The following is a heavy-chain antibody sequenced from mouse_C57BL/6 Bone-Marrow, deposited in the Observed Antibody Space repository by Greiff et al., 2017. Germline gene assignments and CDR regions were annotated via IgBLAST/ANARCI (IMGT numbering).Heavy chain of an antibody. Sequence: VQLKQPGAELVKPGASVKLSCKASGYTFTSYWMHWVKQRPGQGLEWIGMIHPNSGSTNYNEKFKSKATLTVDKSSSTAYMQLSSLTSEDSAVYYCASPYYYGSRVYAMDYWGQGTSVTVSS. J-gene: IGHJ4*01. CDR1: GYTFTSYW. CDR2: IHPNSGST. D-gene: IGHD1-1*01. CDR3: ASPYYYGSRVYAMDY. V-gene: IGHV1-64*01.